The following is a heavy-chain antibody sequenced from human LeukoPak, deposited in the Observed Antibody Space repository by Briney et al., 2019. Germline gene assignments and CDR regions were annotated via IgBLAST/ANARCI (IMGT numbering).Heavy chain of an antibody. CDR3: ARHDGDYSDYFDY. D-gene: IGHD4-17*01. CDR1: GFTFSSYW. V-gene: IGHV3-7*01. CDR2: IKQDGSEK. J-gene: IGHJ4*02. Sequence: GVSLRLSCAASGFTFSSYWMSWVRQAPGKGLEWVANIKQDGSEKYYVDSVKGRFTISRDNAKNSLYLQMNSLSAEDTAVYYCARHDGDYSDYFDYWGQGTLVTVSS.